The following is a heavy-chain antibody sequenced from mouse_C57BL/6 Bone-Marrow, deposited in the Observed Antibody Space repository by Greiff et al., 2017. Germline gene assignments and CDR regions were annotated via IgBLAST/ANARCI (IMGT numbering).Heavy chain of an antibody. CDR3: ASLYYYGSIYPPWFAY. J-gene: IGHJ3*01. CDR1: GFTFSSYT. D-gene: IGHD1-1*01. V-gene: IGHV5-9*01. Sequence: EVKLEESGGGLVKPGGSLKLSCAASGFTFSSYTMSWVRQTPVKRLEWVATISGGGGNTYYPDSVKGRFTISRDNAKNTLYLQMSSLRSGDTALYYCASLYYYGSIYPPWFAYWGQGTLVTVSA. CDR2: ISGGGGNT.